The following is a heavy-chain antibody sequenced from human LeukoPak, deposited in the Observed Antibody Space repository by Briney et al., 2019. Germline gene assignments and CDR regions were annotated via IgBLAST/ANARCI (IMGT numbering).Heavy chain of an antibody. D-gene: IGHD5-12*01. Sequence: SETLSLTCTVSGGSISSSSYYWGWIRQPPGKGLEWIGSIYYSGSTYYNPSLKSRVTISVDTSKKQFSLKLSSVTAADTAVYYCARISFPYSGYVTTTIWGQGTLVTVSS. CDR3: ARISFPYSGYVTTTI. J-gene: IGHJ4*02. V-gene: IGHV4-39*01. CDR1: GGSISSSSYY. CDR2: IYYSGST.